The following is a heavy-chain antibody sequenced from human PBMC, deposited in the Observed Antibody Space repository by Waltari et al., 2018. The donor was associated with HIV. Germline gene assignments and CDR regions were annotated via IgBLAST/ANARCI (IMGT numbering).Heavy chain of an antibody. Sequence: QVQLVQSGAEVKKPGSSVKVSCQASGGTFSSFANSWVRQSLGSGLEWMGGIIPSFGTRNYAQKFQGRVTITADESTSTAYIELSSLRSEDTAVYYCARAGPAAATPHYYYGMDGWGQGTTVTVSS. V-gene: IGHV1-69*01. CDR2: IIPSFGTR. D-gene: IGHD2-15*01. J-gene: IGHJ6*02. CDR3: ARAGPAAATPHYYYGMDG. CDR1: GGTFSSFA.